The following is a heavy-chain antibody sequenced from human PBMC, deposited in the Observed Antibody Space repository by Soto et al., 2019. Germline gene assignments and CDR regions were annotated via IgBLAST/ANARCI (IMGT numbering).Heavy chain of an antibody. CDR1: GFTFTSSA. V-gene: IGHV1-3*01. Sequence: GASVKVSCKASGFTFTSSAVQWVRQARGQRLEWIGWINAGNGNTKYSQKFQGRVTITRDTSASTAYMELSSLRSEDTAVYYCAKDYYDSSGYYPPALLFDYWGQGTLVTVSS. CDR3: AKDYYDSSGYYPPALLFDY. J-gene: IGHJ4*02. D-gene: IGHD3-22*01. CDR2: INAGNGNT.